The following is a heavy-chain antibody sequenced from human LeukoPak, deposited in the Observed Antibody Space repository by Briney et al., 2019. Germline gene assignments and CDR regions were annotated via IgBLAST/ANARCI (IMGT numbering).Heavy chain of an antibody. CDR2: INPSGGST. CDR3: ARPVTYYYGMDV. J-gene: IGHJ6*02. Sequence: ASVKVSCKASGYTFTSYYMHWVRQAPGQGLEWMGIINPSGGSTTYAQKFQGRVTMTRDTPTSTVYMELSSLRSEDTAMYYCARPVTYYYGMDVWGQGTTVTVSS. D-gene: IGHD4-17*01. CDR1: GYTFTSYY. V-gene: IGHV1-46*01.